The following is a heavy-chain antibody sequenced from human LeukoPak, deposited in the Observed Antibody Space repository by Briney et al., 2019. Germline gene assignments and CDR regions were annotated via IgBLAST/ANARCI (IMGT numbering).Heavy chain of an antibody. J-gene: IGHJ4*02. D-gene: IGHD4-17*01. Sequence: GGSLRLSCAASGFTFSSYSMNWVRQAPGKGREWVSYISSSNSTIYYADSVKGRFTISRDNAKNSLYLQMNSLRAEDTAVYYCARDYGDSSLDYWGQGTLVTVSS. CDR3: ARDYGDSSLDY. V-gene: IGHV3-48*01. CDR2: ISSSNSTI. CDR1: GFTFSSYS.